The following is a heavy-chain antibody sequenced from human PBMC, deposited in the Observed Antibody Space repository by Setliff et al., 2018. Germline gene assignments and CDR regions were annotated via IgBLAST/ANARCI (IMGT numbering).Heavy chain of an antibody. D-gene: IGHD3-22*01. J-gene: IGHJ6*03. CDR1: GGSISSDSHY. V-gene: IGHV4-61*09. CDR2: IYSNGRT. Sequence: PSETLSLTCTVSGGSISSDSHYWAWVRQPAGKGLELIGQIYSNGRTYYNPSLKSRLTISLDTSKNQFPLRLNSMTAADTAVYYCARGITSGGYWGQRFLYLDVWGRGTTVTVSS. CDR3: ARGITSGGYWGQRFLYLDV.